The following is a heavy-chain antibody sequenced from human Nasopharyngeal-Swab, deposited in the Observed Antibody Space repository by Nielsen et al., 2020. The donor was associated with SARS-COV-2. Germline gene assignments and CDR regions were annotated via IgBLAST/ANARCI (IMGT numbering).Heavy chain of an antibody. CDR2: IGRNAASI. V-gene: IGHV3-9*01. D-gene: IGHD4-11*01. Sequence: GGSLRLSCAVSGFTFDDYAMHWVRQAPGKGLEWVSSIGRNAASIGYAASVKGRFTISRDNAKNSLYLQMGTLRAEDTALYYCAKDSRSSYYDAYYYSMDVWGKGTTVTVSS. CDR1: GFTFDDYA. J-gene: IGHJ6*03. CDR3: AKDSRSSYYDAYYYSMDV.